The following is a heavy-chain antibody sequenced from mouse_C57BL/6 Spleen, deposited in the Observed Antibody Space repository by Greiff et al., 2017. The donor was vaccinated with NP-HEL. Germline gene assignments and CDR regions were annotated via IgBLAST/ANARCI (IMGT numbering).Heavy chain of an antibody. CDR2: ISYDGSN. J-gene: IGHJ2*01. CDR1: GYSITSGYY. CDR3: ARDYYGRSFDY. D-gene: IGHD1-1*01. Sequence: DVQLQESGPGLVKPSQSLSLTCSVTGYSITSGYYWNWIRQFPGNKLEWMGYISYDGSNNYNPSLKNRISITRDTSKNQFFLKLNSVTTEDTATYYCARDYYGRSFDYWGQGTTLTVSS. V-gene: IGHV3-6*01.